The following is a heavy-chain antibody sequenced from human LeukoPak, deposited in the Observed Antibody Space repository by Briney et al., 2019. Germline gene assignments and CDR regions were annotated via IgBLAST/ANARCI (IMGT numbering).Heavy chain of an antibody. Sequence: TGGSLRLSCAASGFTFINYAMSWVRQAPGMGLEWVSGISGGSDGTYYADSVKGRFIISRDNSTNTPYLQMNSLIAEGPAIHYCAKGSSGYIYGVYWGQGTLLSV. V-gene: IGHV3-23*01. CDR2: ISGGSDGT. J-gene: IGHJ4*02. CDR1: GFTFINYA. CDR3: AKGSSGYIYGVY. D-gene: IGHD5-18*01.